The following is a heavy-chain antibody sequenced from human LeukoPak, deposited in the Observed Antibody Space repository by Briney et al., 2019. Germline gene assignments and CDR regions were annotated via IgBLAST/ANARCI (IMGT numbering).Heavy chain of an antibody. CDR1: GGSISSYY. Sequence: SETLSLTCTVSGGSISSYYWSWIRQPPGEGLEWIGYIYYSGSTYYNPSLKSRVTISVDTSKNQFSLKLASVTAADTAVYYCARTYGSGSPDYWGQGTLVTVSS. J-gene: IGHJ4*02. V-gene: IGHV4-59*08. CDR3: ARTYGSGSPDY. D-gene: IGHD3-10*01. CDR2: IYYSGST.